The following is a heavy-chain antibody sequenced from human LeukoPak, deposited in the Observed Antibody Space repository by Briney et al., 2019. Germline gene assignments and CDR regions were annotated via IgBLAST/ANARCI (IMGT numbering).Heavy chain of an antibody. J-gene: IGHJ4*02. Sequence: QPGGSLRLSCAASGFTFSSYWMSWVRQAPGKGLEWVANIKQDGSEKYYVDSVKGRFTISRDNAKNSLYLQMSSLRAEDTAVYYCARDLLVGATPPVLDYWGQGTLVTVSS. CDR3: ARDLLVGATPPVLDY. V-gene: IGHV3-7*01. D-gene: IGHD1-26*01. CDR1: GFTFSSYW. CDR2: IKQDGSEK.